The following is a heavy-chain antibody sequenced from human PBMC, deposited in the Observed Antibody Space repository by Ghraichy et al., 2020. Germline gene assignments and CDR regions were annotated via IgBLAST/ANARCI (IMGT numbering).Heavy chain of an antibody. V-gene: IGHV4-34*01. J-gene: IGHJ6*02. CDR1: GGSFSGYY. CDR3: ASAYCGGDCYSPLGYYYGMDV. D-gene: IGHD2-21*02. Sequence: SETLSLTCAVYGGSFSGYYWSWIRQPPGKGLEWIGEINHSGSTNYNPSLKSRVTISVDTSKNQFSLKLSSVTAADTAVYYCASAYCGGDCYSPLGYYYGMDVWGQGTTVTVSS. CDR2: INHSGST.